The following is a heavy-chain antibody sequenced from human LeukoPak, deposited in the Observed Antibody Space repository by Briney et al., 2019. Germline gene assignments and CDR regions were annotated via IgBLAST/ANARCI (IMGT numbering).Heavy chain of an antibody. CDR1: GYSFSSYW. V-gene: IGHV5-51*01. D-gene: IGHD6-19*01. Sequence: GESLKISCKGSGYSFSSYWFGWVRQMPGKGLEWMGIIYPGDSDTRYSPSFQGQVTISADKSIGTAYLQWSSLKASDTAMYYCARPSSGWYTNAFDIWGQGTMVTVSS. J-gene: IGHJ3*02. CDR2: IYPGDSDT. CDR3: ARPSSGWYTNAFDI.